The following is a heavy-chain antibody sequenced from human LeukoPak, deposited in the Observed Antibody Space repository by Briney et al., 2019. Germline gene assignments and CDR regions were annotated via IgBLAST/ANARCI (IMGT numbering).Heavy chain of an antibody. CDR2: INPNSGGT. CDR1: GYTLTAYY. J-gene: IGHJ4*02. CDR3: ARDLEEGHYSNGLY. Sequence: GASVKVSSTASGYTLTAYYMHWVLRAPGQGLEWMGWINPNSGGTNYAQKFQGRVTMTRDTSISTAYMELSRLRSDDTAVYYCARDLEEGHYSNGLYWRQRTLVTVSS. D-gene: IGHD4-11*01. V-gene: IGHV1-2*02.